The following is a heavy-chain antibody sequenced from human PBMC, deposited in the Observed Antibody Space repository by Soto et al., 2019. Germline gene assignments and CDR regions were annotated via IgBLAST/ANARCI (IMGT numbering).Heavy chain of an antibody. J-gene: IGHJ5*02. Sequence: QAHLVQSGGEVKKPGASVKVSCKASGYTFSDYYMHWVRQAPGQGLEWMGYINPDGGDTTYAQKFQGRVTLTSDTSISTDYMELTRLTSDDTAMYYCARINFYDSRGDGSRSTPWGQGTLVTVSS. D-gene: IGHD3-22*01. CDR2: INPDGGDT. CDR1: GYTFSDYY. V-gene: IGHV1-2*02. CDR3: ARINFYDSRGDGSRSTP.